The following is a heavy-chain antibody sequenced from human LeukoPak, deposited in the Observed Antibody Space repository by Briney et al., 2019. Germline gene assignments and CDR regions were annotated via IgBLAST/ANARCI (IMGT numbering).Heavy chain of an antibody. D-gene: IGHD2-15*01. V-gene: IGHV4-59*12. J-gene: IGHJ3*02. CDR1: GGSISSYY. Sequence: PSETLSLTCTVSGGSISSYYWSWIRQPPGKGLEWIGYIYYSGSTNYNPSLKSRVTISVDTSKNQFSLKLSSVTAADTAVYYCARRQTGDIVVVVAATRGAFDIWGQGTMVTVSS. CDR2: IYYSGST. CDR3: ARRQTGDIVVVVAATRGAFDI.